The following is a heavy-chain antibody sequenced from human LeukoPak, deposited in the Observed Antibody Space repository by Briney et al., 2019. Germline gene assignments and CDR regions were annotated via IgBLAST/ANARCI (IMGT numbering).Heavy chain of an antibody. J-gene: IGHJ3*02. Sequence: PGGSLRLSCAASGFTFDDYAMHWVRQAPGKGLEWVSGISWNSGSIGYADSVKGRFTISRDNAKNSLYLQMNSLRAEDMALYYCAKDIDEYGAILSLAFDIWGQGTMVTVSS. CDR2: ISWNSGSI. D-gene: IGHD4/OR15-4a*01. CDR3: AKDIDEYGAILSLAFDI. V-gene: IGHV3-9*03. CDR1: GFTFDDYA.